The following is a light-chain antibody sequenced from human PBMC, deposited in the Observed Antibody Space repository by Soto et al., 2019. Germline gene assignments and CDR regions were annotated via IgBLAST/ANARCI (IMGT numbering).Light chain of an antibody. Sequence: QSVLTQPASVSGSPGQSITISCTGSSSDIGGYNYVSWYQQHPGKAPKLLIYDVSYRPSGISDRFSGSKSGNTASLTIPGLQPDDEADYYCSSYGASSTLFGGGTKVTVL. J-gene: IGLJ2*01. CDR1: SSDIGGYNY. CDR3: SSYGASSTL. CDR2: DVS. V-gene: IGLV2-14*03.